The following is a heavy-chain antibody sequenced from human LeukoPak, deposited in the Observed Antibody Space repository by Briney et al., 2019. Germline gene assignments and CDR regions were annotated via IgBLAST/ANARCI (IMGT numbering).Heavy chain of an antibody. D-gene: IGHD2-21*02. J-gene: IGHJ5*02. V-gene: IGHV4-4*07. CDR1: GGSISSYY. Sequence: SETLSLTCTVSGGSISSYYWSWIRQPAGKGLEWIGRIYSSGSTNYNPSFQSRVTMSLDTSKSQFSLKLSSVTAADTAVYYCARVAVTGYNWFDPWGQGALVTVSS. CDR2: IYSSGST. CDR3: ARVAVTGYNWFDP.